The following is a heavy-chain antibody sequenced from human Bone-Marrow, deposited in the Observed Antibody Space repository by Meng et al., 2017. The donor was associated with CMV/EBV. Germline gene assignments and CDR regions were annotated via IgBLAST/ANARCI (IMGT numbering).Heavy chain of an antibody. V-gene: IGHV3-30*02. CDR2: IRFDGSHK. CDR3: AKLYYYGSGSNY. D-gene: IGHD3-10*01. CDR1: GFSFSSYG. Sequence: GESLKFSCAASGFSFSSYGMHWVRRAPGKGLEWLSFIRFDGSHKFYSDSVKGRFTISRDNSNNTVFLQMNSLRVEDTALYYCAKLYYYGSGSNYWGQGTLVTVSS. J-gene: IGHJ4*02.